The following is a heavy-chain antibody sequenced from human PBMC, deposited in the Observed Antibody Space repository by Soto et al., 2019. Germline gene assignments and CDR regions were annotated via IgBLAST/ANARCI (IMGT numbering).Heavy chain of an antibody. CDR1: GFSLSTRGVG. CDR3: AHRPYGYKYYFDY. J-gene: IGHJ4*02. V-gene: IGHV2-5*02. Sequence: QITLKESGPTLVKPTQTLTLTCTFSGFSLSTRGVGVGWFRQPPGRALEWLALIYWDDDKRYSPSLQNKLTMTRDTSNTQVVLTMTNMDPVDKATYYCAHRPYGYKYYFDYWGQGTLVTVSS. CDR2: IYWDDDK. D-gene: IGHD5-18*01.